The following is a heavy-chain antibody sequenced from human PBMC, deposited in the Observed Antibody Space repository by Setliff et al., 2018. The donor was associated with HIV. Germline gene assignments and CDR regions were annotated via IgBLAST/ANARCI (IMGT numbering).Heavy chain of an antibody. CDR3: ARHSHYDRSGYYYHKMPDDAFDI. V-gene: IGHV5-51*01. J-gene: IGHJ3*02. CDR2: IYPGDSDT. CDR1: GYSFTGYW. Sequence: GESLKISCKASGYSFTGYWIGWARQMPGKGLEWMGIIYPGDSDTRYSPSFQGQVTISTDKSITTAFLQWSSLKASDTAMYYCARHSHYDRSGYYYHKMPDDAFDIWGKGTMVT. D-gene: IGHD3-22*01.